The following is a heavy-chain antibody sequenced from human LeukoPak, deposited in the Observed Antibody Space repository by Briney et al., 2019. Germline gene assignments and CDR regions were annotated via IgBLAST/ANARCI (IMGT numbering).Heavy chain of an antibody. D-gene: IGHD3-22*01. CDR3: ARDLDSSGAPWYLGL. CDR1: GGSISSSSYY. V-gene: IGHV4-39*07. J-gene: IGHJ2*01. CDR2: IYYSGST. Sequence: SETLSLTCTVSGGSISSSSYYWGWIRQPPGKGLEWIGYIYYSGSTYYNPSLKSRVTISIDTSKNQFSLKLSSVTAADTAVYYCARDLDSSGAPWYLGLWGRGTLVTVSS.